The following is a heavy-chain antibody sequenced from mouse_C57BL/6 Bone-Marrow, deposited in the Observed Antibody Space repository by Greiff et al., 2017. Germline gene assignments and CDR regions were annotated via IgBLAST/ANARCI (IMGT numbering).Heavy chain of an antibody. Sequence: EVMLVESGGGLVKPGGSLKLSCAASGFTFSSYAMSWVRQTPEKRLEWVATISDGGSYTYYPDNVKGRFTISRDNAKNNLYLQMSHLKSEDTAMYYCARDGWLLRKAMDYWGQGTSVTVSS. CDR3: ARDGWLLRKAMDY. CDR2: ISDGGSYT. V-gene: IGHV5-4*01. CDR1: GFTFSSYA. D-gene: IGHD2-3*01. J-gene: IGHJ4*01.